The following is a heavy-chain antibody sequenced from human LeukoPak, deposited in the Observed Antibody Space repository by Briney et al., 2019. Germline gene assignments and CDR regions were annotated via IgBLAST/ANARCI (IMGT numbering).Heavy chain of an antibody. CDR2: IYYSGST. Sequence: PSETLSLTCTVSGGSISSSSYYWGWIRQPPGKGLEWIGSIYYSGSTNYNPSLKSRVTISVDTSKNQFSLKLSSVTAADTAVYYCAREIKTAMIDYWGQGTLVTVSS. J-gene: IGHJ4*02. V-gene: IGHV4-39*07. CDR1: GGSISSSSYY. CDR3: AREIKTAMIDY. D-gene: IGHD5-18*01.